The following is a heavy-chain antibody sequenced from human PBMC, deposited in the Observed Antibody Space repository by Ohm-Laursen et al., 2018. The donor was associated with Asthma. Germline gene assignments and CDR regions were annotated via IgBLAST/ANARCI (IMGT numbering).Heavy chain of an antibody. J-gene: IGHJ4*02. CDR1: GFTFSSYS. CDR2: ISSSSSYI. V-gene: IGHV3-21*01. D-gene: IGHD5-18*01. Sequence: SLRLSCTASGFTFSSYSMNWVRQAPGKGLEWVSSISSSSSYIYYADSVKGRFTISRDNAKNSLYLQMNSLRAEDTAVYYCARDLGYSYAGGYFDYWGQGTLVTVSS. CDR3: ARDLGYSYAGGYFDY.